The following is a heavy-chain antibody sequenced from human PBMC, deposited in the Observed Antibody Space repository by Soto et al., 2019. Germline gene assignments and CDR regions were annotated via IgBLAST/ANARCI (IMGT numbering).Heavy chain of an antibody. V-gene: IGHV5-51*01. Sequence: PGESLKISCKGSGYSFTSYWIGWVRQMPGKGLEWMGIIYPGDSDTRYSPSFQGQVTISADKSISTAYLQWSSLKASDTAMYYCARLPSRGSSSYNYYYYGMDVWGQGTTVTVSS. CDR3: ARLPSRGSSSYNYYYYGMDV. CDR1: GYSFTSYW. CDR2: IYPGDSDT. J-gene: IGHJ6*02. D-gene: IGHD6-13*01.